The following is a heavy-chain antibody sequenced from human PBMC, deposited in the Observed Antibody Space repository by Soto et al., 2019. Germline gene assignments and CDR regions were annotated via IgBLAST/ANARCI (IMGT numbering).Heavy chain of an antibody. D-gene: IGHD4-17*01. CDR3: ARDLVDDYGDSRDAFDI. V-gene: IGHV3-21*01. CDR1: GFTFSSYS. J-gene: IGHJ3*02. CDR2: ISSSSSYI. Sequence: VGSLRLSCAASGFTFSSYSMNWVRQAPGKGLEWVSSISSSSSYIYYADSVKGRFTISRDNAKNSLYLQMNSLRAEDTAVYYCARDLVDDYGDSRDAFDIWGQGTMVTVSS.